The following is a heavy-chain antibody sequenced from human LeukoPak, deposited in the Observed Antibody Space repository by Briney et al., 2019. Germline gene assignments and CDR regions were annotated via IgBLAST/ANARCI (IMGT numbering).Heavy chain of an antibody. J-gene: IGHJ3*02. CDR2: IYPGDSDT. V-gene: IGHV5-51*01. D-gene: IGHD3-10*01. CDR1: GYSFTSYW. CDR3: ARYGRGAGSYYNGGAFDI. Sequence: GAALKISYKGSGYSFTSYWIGWVRPMPGKGLGWMGIIYPGDSDTRYSQSFQSQVTISADKSISTAYLQWSSLNASDTAMYYCARYGRGAGSYYNGGAFDIWGQGTIVTGSS.